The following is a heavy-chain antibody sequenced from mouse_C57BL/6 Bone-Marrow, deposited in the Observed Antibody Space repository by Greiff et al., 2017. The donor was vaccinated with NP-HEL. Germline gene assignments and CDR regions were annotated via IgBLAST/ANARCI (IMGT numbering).Heavy chain of an antibody. Sequence: QVQLKQSGAELARPGASVKLSCKASGYTFTSYGISWVKQRTGQGLEWIGEIYPRSGNTYYNEKFKGKATLTADKSSSTAYMELRSLTSEDSAVYFCARHYGSRDYWGQGTTLTVSS. J-gene: IGHJ2*01. CDR3: ARHYGSRDY. CDR2: IYPRSGNT. V-gene: IGHV1-81*01. CDR1: GYTFTSYG. D-gene: IGHD1-1*01.